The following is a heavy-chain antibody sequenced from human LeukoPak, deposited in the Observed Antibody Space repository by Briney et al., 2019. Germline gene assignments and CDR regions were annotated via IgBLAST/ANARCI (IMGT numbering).Heavy chain of an antibody. CDR3: ARQGGYYDSSAGLFDP. D-gene: IGHD3-22*01. CDR1: GDSINSNY. J-gene: IGHJ5*02. Sequence: SETLSLTCSVSGDSINSNYWSWIRQPPGKGLEFIGHVHYSGSTNYNPSLKSRVTISVDTSKNQFSLKLSSVTAADTAVYYCARQGGYYDSSAGLFDPWGQGTLVTVSS. CDR2: VHYSGST. V-gene: IGHV4-59*08.